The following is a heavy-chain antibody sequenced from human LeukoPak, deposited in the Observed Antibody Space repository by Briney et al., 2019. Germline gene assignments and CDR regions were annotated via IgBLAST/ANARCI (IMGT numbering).Heavy chain of an antibody. CDR2: ISYRGST. V-gene: IGHV4-59*08. CDR1: GGSTSSDH. CDR3: ARGRGLGVITPYSDS. Sequence: SETLSLTCTVSGGSTSSDHWSWIRQSPEQGLEWIGCISYRGSTNYNPSLKSRVTISVDTSKKHFSLKLTSVTAADTGVYYCARGRGLGVITPYSDSWGQGTLVTVSS. D-gene: IGHD3-16*02. J-gene: IGHJ4*02.